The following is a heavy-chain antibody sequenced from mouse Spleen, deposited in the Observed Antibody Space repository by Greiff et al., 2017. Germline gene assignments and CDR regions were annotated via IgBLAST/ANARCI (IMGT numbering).Heavy chain of an antibody. CDR3: ARKRYPWFAY. V-gene: IGHV5-17*01. Sequence: EVKLVESGGGLVKPGGSLKLSCAASGFTFSDYGMHWVRQAPEKGLEWVAYISSGSSTIYYADTVKGRFTISRDNAKNTLFLQMTSLRSEDTAMYYCARKRYPWFAYWGQGTLVTVSA. D-gene: IGHD2-14*01. J-gene: IGHJ3*01. CDR2: ISSGSSTI. CDR1: GFTFSDYG.